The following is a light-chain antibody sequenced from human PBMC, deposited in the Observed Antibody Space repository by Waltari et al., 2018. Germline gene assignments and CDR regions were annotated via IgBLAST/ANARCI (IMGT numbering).Light chain of an antibody. V-gene: IGKV3-20*01. Sequence: EIVLTQSPGTLSLSPGERATLSCKASQSVSRALAWYQQKPGQAPRLLIYGASNRAIGIPDRFSGSGSGTDFSLTISSLEPEDFAVYYCQHYLRLPATFGQGTKVEIK. CDR1: QSVSRA. CDR3: QHYLRLPAT. CDR2: GAS. J-gene: IGKJ1*01.